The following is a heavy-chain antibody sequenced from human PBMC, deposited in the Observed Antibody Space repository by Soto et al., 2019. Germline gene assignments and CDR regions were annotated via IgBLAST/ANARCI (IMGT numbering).Heavy chain of an antibody. V-gene: IGHV3-23*01. Sequence: EVQLLESGGGLVQPGGSLRLSCAASGFTFSSYAMSWVRQAPGKGLEWVSAISGSGGSTYYADSVKGRFTISRDNSKNTLYLQMNSLSVEDTSVYCCAKPPGGLELLWFDPWGQGTLVTVCS. CDR3: AKPPGGLELLWFDP. CDR2: ISGSGGST. J-gene: IGHJ5*02. CDR1: GFTFSSYA. D-gene: IGHD1-7*01.